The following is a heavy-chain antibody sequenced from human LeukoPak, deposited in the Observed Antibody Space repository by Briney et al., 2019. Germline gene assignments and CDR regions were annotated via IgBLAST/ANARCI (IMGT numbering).Heavy chain of an antibody. CDR3: AKGPKSVLVLFGNWFDP. CDR1: GFTFSDYY. V-gene: IGHV3-23*01. J-gene: IGHJ5*02. D-gene: IGHD3-16*01. Sequence: PGGSLRLSCAASGFTFSDYYMSWIRQAPGKGLEWVSAISGSGGSTYYADSVKGRFTISRDNSKNTLYLQMNSLRAEDTAVYYCAKGPKSVLVLFGNWFDPWGQGTLVTVSS. CDR2: ISGSGGST.